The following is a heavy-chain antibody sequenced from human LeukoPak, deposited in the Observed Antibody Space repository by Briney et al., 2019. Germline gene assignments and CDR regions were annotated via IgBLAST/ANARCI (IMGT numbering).Heavy chain of an antibody. CDR1: GFTFSNAW. Sequence: GGSLRLSCAASGFTFSNAWMSWVRQALGKGLEWVGRIKSKTDGGTTDYAAPVKGRFTISRDDSKNTLYLQMNSLKTEDTAVYYCTTERWLQFLGYWGQGTLVTVSS. D-gene: IGHD5-24*01. CDR3: TTERWLQFLGY. CDR2: IKSKTDGGTT. V-gene: IGHV3-15*01. J-gene: IGHJ4*02.